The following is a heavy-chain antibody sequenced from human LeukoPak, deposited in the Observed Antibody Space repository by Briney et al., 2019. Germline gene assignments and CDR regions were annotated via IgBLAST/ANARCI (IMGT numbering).Heavy chain of an antibody. CDR3: ARYYDFWSGYYTFDY. D-gene: IGHD3-3*01. V-gene: IGHV4-59*08. CDR2: IYYSGST. J-gene: IGHJ4*02. CDR1: GVSISSYY. Sequence: PSETLSLTCTVSGVSISSYYWSWIRQPPGKGLEWIGYIYYSGSTNYNPSLKSRVTISVDTSKNQFPLKLSSVTAADTAVYYCARYYDFWSGYYTFDYWGQGTLVTVSS.